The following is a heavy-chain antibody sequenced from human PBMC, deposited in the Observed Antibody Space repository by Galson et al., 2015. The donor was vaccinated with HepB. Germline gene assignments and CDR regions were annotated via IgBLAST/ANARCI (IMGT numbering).Heavy chain of an antibody. Sequence: SEPLSLTCTVSGGSISSSTFYWGWIRQPPGKGLEWIGSINYSGTAHYNPSLKSRVTISVDTSKSQFSLKLTSVTAADTAVYYCAREDSSAWYEKYYYDYWGQGTLVTVSS. D-gene: IGHD6-19*01. CDR1: GGSISSSTFY. J-gene: IGHJ4*02. V-gene: IGHV4-39*02. CDR2: INYSGTA. CDR3: AREDSSAWYEKYYYDY.